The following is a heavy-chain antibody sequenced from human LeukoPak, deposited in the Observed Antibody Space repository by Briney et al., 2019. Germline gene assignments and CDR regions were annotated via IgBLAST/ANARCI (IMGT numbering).Heavy chain of an antibody. CDR1: GGSISGGY. V-gene: IGHV4-4*09. J-gene: IGHJ4*02. D-gene: IGHD4-11*01. CDR3: AKSYFDYSTYYSYYFNL. Sequence: PSETLSLTCTVSGGSISGGYWSWIRQPPGRGLEWIGYVYTSGSTNYNPSLKSRVTISVDTSKSQSALKLSSVTVADTAVYYCAKSYFDYSTYYSYYFNLWGQGALVTVSS. CDR2: VYTSGST.